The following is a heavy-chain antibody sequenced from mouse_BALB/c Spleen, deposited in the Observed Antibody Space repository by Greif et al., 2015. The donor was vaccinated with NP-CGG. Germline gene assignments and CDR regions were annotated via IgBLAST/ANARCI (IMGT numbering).Heavy chain of an antibody. D-gene: IGHD2-3*01. CDR3: AKYDGYYAMDY. V-gene: IGHV2-5*01. CDR2: IWRGGST. J-gene: IGHJ4*01. Sequence: QVHVKQSGPGLVQPPQSLSITCTVSGFSLTSYGVHWVRQSPGKGLEWLGVIWRGGSTDYNAAFMSRLSTTKDNSKSXVFFKMNSLQADDTAIYYCAKYDGYYAMDYWGQGTSVTVSS. CDR1: GFSLTSYG.